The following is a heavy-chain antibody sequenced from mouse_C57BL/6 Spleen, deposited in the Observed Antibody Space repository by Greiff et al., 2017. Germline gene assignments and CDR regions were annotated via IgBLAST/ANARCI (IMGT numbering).Heavy chain of an antibody. D-gene: IGHD1-1*01. CDR3: ARQAGSSYGDFDY. Sequence: VKLQQSGAELARPGASVKLSCKASGYTFTSYGISWVKQRTGQGLEWIGEIYPRSGNTYYNEKFKGKATLTADKSSSTAYMELRSLTSEDSAVYFGARQAGSSYGDFDYGGQGTTLTVSS. V-gene: IGHV1-81*01. CDR2: IYPRSGNT. J-gene: IGHJ2*01. CDR1: GYTFTSYG.